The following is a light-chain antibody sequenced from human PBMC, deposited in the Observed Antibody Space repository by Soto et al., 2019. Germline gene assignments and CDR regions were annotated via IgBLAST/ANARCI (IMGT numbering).Light chain of an antibody. V-gene: IGLV2-14*03. CDR2: DVS. Sequence: QSALTQPASVSGSPGQSITNSCTGTSNDVGGYNYVSWYQQHPGKAPKLMIYDVSARPSGVSSRFSGSKSGNTASLTISGLQAEDEADYFCSSYTTSVTVVFGGGTKLTVL. J-gene: IGLJ3*02. CDR1: SNDVGGYNY. CDR3: SSYTTSVTVV.